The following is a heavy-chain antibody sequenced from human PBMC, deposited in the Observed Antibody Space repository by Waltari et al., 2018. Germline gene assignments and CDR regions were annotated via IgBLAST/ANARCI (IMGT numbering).Heavy chain of an antibody. V-gene: IGHV3-48*04. CDR3: ARGYNNGCDY. J-gene: IGHJ4*02. Sequence: EVQLVESGGGLVQPGGSLRLSCAASGFPFSSYSMTWVRQAPGKGLEWVSYISSSSSTIYYADSVKGRFTISKDNAKNSLYLHMNSLGAEDTGLYFCARGYNNGCDYWGQGTLVTVSS. CDR1: GFPFSSYS. CDR2: ISSSSSTI. D-gene: IGHD1-1*01.